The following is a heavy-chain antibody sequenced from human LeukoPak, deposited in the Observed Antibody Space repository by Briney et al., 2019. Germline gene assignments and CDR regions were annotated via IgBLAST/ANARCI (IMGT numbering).Heavy chain of an antibody. CDR2: MNPNSGNT. Sequence: ASVKVSCKASGYTFTSYDFNWLRQATGQGPEWMGWMNPNSGNTGYAQKFQGRVTMTRNTSISTAYMELSSLRSEDTAVYYCASGPGWRYGMDVWGQGTTVTVSS. J-gene: IGHJ6*02. V-gene: IGHV1-8*01. D-gene: IGHD6-19*01. CDR1: GYTFTSYD. CDR3: ASGPGWRYGMDV.